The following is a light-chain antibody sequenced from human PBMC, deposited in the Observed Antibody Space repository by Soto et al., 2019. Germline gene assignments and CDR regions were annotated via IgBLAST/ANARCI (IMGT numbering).Light chain of an antibody. CDR2: AVS. Sequence: QSVLTQPASVSGSPGQSITISCTGTSSNVGGYNHVSWYQHSPGKAPKLILFAVSARPSGVSHRFSGSKSVNTASLTISGLQAEDEADYYCCAYTSLSTVVFGGGTKLTVL. CDR3: CAYTSLSTVV. J-gene: IGLJ2*01. V-gene: IGLV2-14*01. CDR1: SSNVGGYNH.